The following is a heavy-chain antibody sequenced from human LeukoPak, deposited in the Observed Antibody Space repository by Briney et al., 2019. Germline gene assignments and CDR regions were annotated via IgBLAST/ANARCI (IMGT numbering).Heavy chain of an antibody. Sequence: GGSLRLSCAASGFTFSDYYMSWIRQAPGKGLEWVSYISSSGSTIYYADSVKGRFTISRDNAKDSLYLQMNSLRAEDTAVYYCARATSYYYDSSGMDPWGQGTLVTVSS. D-gene: IGHD3-22*01. CDR3: ARATSYYYDSSGMDP. V-gene: IGHV3-11*04. CDR2: ISSSGSTI. J-gene: IGHJ5*02. CDR1: GFTFSDYY.